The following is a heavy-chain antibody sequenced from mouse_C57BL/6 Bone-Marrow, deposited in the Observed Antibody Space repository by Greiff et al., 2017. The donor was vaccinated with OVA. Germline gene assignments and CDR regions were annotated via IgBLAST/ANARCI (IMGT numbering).Heavy chain of an antibody. Sequence: LVESGAELARPGASVKLSCKASGYTFTSYGISWVKQRTGQGLEWIGEIYPRSGNTYYNEKFKGKATLTADKSSSTAYMELRSLTSEDSAVYFCARSWEWLLLFAYWGQGTLVTVSA. CDR1: GYTFTSYG. V-gene: IGHV1-81*01. J-gene: IGHJ3*01. D-gene: IGHD2-3*01. CDR2: IYPRSGNT. CDR3: ARSWEWLLLFAY.